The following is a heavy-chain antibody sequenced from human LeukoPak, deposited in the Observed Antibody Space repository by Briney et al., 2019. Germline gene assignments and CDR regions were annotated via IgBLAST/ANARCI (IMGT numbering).Heavy chain of an antibody. D-gene: IGHD1-26*01. CDR2: ISSSGSTI. V-gene: IGHV3-48*04. CDR3: ARVVGGARRDNWFDP. CDR1: GFTFSSYG. Sequence: GGSLRLSCAASGFTFSSYGMHWVRQAPGKGLEWVSYISSSGSTIYYADSVKGRFTISRDNAKNSLYLQMNSLRAEDTAVYYCARVVGGARRDNWFDPWGQGTLVTVSS. J-gene: IGHJ5*02.